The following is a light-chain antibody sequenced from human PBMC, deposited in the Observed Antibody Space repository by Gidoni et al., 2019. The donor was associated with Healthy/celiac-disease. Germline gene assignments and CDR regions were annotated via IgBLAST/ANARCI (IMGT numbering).Light chain of an antibody. Sequence: EIVMTQSPATLSVSPGERATLSCRASQSVSSNLAWYQQKPGQAPRLLIYGASTRAIGIPARFSGSGPGTEFTLTISSLQSEDFAVYYCQQYNNWLRTFGQGTKVEIK. CDR3: QQYNNWLRT. CDR2: GAS. CDR1: QSVSSN. V-gene: IGKV3-15*01. J-gene: IGKJ1*01.